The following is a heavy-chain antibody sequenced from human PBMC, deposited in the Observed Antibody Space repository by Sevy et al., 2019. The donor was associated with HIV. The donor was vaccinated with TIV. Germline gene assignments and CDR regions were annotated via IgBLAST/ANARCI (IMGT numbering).Heavy chain of an antibody. Sequence: GGSLRLSCAASGFTFSDYYMNWVRQAPGKGLEWVSTISGRSSYIHYADSVRGRFTISRDNAKNSLYLQMNSLRVDDTAVYFCARDRGCSSTSCLLYFDSWGQGALVTVSS. V-gene: IGHV3-21*01. J-gene: IGHJ4*02. CDR2: ISGRSSYI. CDR3: ARDRGCSSTSCLLYFDS. CDR1: GFTFSDYY. D-gene: IGHD2-2*01.